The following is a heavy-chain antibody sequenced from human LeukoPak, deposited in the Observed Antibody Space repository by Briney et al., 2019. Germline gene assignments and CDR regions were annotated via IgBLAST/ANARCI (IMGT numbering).Heavy chain of an antibody. CDR3: ARDSYQDYYGRFDP. J-gene: IGHJ5*02. V-gene: IGHV3-33*01. CDR2: IWDDGNNK. CDR1: GFSFSNHG. Sequence: PGGSLRLSCAASGFSFSNHGMHWVRQAPGKRLEWVAVIWDDGNNKRYANSVNGRFTISRGNSENTLYLQMNGLTAEDTAMYYCARDSYQDYYGRFDPWGQGTLVIVSS. D-gene: IGHD3-10*01.